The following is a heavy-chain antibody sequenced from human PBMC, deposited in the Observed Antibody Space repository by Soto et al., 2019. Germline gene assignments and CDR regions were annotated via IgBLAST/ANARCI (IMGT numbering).Heavy chain of an antibody. Sequence: GGSLILSCAASGFTFSSYEMNWVRQAPGKGLEWVSYISSSGSTIYYADSVKGRFTISRDNAKNSLYLQMNSLRAEDTAVYYCARSWGIAVAGRGHDAFDIWGQGTMVTVSS. V-gene: IGHV3-48*03. CDR3: ARSWGIAVAGRGHDAFDI. CDR1: GFTFSSYE. CDR2: ISSSGSTI. D-gene: IGHD6-19*01. J-gene: IGHJ3*02.